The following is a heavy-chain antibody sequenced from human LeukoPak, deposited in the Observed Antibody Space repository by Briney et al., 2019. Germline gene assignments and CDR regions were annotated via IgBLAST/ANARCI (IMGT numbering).Heavy chain of an antibody. V-gene: IGHV4-34*01. J-gene: IGHJ6*04. CDR1: GGSFSGCY. CDR2: INHSGST. Sequence: SETLSLTCAVYGGSFSGCYWSWIRQPPGKGLEWIGEINHSGSTNYNPSLKSRVTISVDTSKNQFSLKLSSVTAADTAVYYCARGYDILTGYPKGMDVWGKGTTVTVSS. CDR3: ARGYDILTGYPKGMDV. D-gene: IGHD3-9*01.